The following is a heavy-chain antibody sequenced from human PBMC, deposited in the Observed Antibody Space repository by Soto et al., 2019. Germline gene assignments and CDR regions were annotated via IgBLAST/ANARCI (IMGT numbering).Heavy chain of an antibody. CDR2: INAGNGNT. CDR3: ARAVAGPNWFDP. J-gene: IGHJ5*02. CDR1: GSTFSDYS. Sequence: ASVKVSCKVSGSTFSDYSIHWVRQAPGERLQWMGRINAGNGNTNYAQKLQGRVTMTTDTSTSTAYMELRSLRSDDTAVYYCARAVAGPNWFDPWGQGTLVTVSS. D-gene: IGHD6-19*01. V-gene: IGHV1-3*01.